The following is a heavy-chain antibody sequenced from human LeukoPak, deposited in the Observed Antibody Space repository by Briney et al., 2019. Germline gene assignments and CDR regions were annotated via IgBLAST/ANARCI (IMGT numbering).Heavy chain of an antibody. J-gene: IGHJ4*02. CDR1: GGTFSSYA. V-gene: IGHV1-69*06. D-gene: IGHD3-22*01. CDR3: ARGKYYYDSSGYHDDY. Sequence: GSSVKVSCKASGGTFSSYAISWVRQAPGQGLEWMGGIIPIFGTANYAQKFRGRVTITADKSTRTAYMELSSLRSEDTAVYYCARGKYYYDSSGYHDDYWGQGTLVTVSS. CDR2: IIPIFGTA.